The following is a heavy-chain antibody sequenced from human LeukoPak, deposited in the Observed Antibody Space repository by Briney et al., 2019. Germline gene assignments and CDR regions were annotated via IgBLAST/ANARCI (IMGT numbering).Heavy chain of an antibody. V-gene: IGHV3-30-3*01. Sequence: GRSLRLSCAASGFTFSSYAMHWVRQAPGKGLEWVAVISYDGSNKYYADSVKGRFTISRDNSKNTLYLQMNSLRAEDTAVYYCARDRAVPAAKTYYFDYWGQGPLVTVSS. CDR2: ISYDGSNK. CDR3: ARDRAVPAAKTYYFDY. CDR1: GFTFSSYA. D-gene: IGHD2-2*01. J-gene: IGHJ4*02.